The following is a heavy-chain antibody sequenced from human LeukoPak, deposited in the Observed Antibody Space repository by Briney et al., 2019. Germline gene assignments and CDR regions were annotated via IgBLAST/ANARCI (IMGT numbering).Heavy chain of an antibody. J-gene: IGHJ4*02. CDR2: ISGSGGST. CDR1: GFTFSSYA. Sequence: GGSLRLSCAASGFTFSSYAVSWVRQAPGKGLEWVSAISGSGGSTYYADSVKGRFTISRDNSKNTLYLQMNSLRAEDTAVYYCAKSEPYCGGDCYSPFDYWGQGTLVTVSS. D-gene: IGHD2-21*02. CDR3: AKSEPYCGGDCYSPFDY. V-gene: IGHV3-23*01.